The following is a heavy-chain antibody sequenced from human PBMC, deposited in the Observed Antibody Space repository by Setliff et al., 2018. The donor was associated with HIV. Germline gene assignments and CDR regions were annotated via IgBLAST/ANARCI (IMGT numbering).Heavy chain of an antibody. CDR2: IIPSGGST. V-gene: IGHV1-46*01. D-gene: IGHD3-3*01. CDR1: GYTFTKSI. Sequence: GASVKVSCKASGYTFTKSIIHWVRQAPGQGLEWMGAIIPSGGSTGYAEKFQARVTLTRDTSTSTVYMELSGLRDEDTAVYYCARDGASGSGYYWADYWGQGTLVTVSS. CDR3: ARDGASGSGYYWADY. J-gene: IGHJ4*02.